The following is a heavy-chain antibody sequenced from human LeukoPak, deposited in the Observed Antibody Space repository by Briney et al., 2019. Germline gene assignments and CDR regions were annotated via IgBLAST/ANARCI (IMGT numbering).Heavy chain of an antibody. V-gene: IGHV3-15*01. Sequence: PGGSLRLSCAASGFTFSNAWMSSVREAPGKGLEWVGRIKSKTDGGTTDYAAPVKGRFTISRDDSKNTLYLQMNSLKTEDTAVYYCTTGRGIDGGSWYEGLDYWGQGTLVTVSS. J-gene: IGHJ4*02. CDR2: IKSKTDGGTT. CDR1: GFTFSNAW. D-gene: IGHD6-13*01. CDR3: TTGRGIDGGSWYEGLDY.